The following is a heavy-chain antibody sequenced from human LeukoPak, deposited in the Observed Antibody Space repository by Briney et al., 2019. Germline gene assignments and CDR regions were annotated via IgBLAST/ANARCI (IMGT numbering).Heavy chain of an antibody. D-gene: IGHD5-12*01. V-gene: IGHV5-51*01. Sequence: GESLKISCEGSGYSFTTYWIAWVRQMPGKGLEWMGIIYPGDSDTRYSPSSQGQVTISADKSITTAYLQWSSLKDSDTAMYYCARRGYDSNPGDYWGQGTLVTVSS. CDR1: GYSFTTYW. CDR3: ARRGYDSNPGDY. CDR2: IYPGDSDT. J-gene: IGHJ4*02.